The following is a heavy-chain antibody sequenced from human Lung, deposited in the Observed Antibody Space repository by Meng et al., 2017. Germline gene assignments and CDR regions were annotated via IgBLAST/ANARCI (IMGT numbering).Heavy chain of an antibody. CDR3: ARDSNGIASALRT. V-gene: IGHV1-18*01. D-gene: IGHD6-13*01. CDR2: INSYVGNT. Sequence: QVQLEQSGVEVKKPGASVKVSGKASGYTFASSATYGITWVRQAPGQGLEWMGWINSYVGNTNYAQNLQGRVTMTTETSTGTAYMELRSLRSDDTAVYYCARDSNGIASALRTWGQGTLVTVSS. J-gene: IGHJ5*02. CDR1: GYTFASSATYG.